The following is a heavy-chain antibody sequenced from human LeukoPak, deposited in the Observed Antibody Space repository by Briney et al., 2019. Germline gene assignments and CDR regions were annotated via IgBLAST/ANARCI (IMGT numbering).Heavy chain of an antibody. CDR2: IYYSGST. V-gene: IGHV4-59*01. CDR1: GGSISSYY. D-gene: IGHD4-23*01. Sequence: SETLSLTYTVSGGSISSYYWSWIRQPPGKGLEWIGYIYYSGSTNYNPSLKSRVTISVDTSKNQFSLKLSSVTAADTAVYYCARTYGGQFDYWGQGTLVTVSS. J-gene: IGHJ4*02. CDR3: ARTYGGQFDY.